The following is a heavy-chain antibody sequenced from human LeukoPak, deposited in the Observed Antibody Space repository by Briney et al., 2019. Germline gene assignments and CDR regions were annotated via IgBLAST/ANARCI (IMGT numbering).Heavy chain of an antibody. CDR1: GFPFSSYW. D-gene: IGHD5-24*01. CDR3: AREDGYNSEAFDY. Sequence: GGSLRLSCVASGFPFSSYWMTWVRQAPGKGLEWVANIKQDGSKKSYVDSVKGRFTISRDNAKNSLYLQMNSLRDKDTAVYYCAREDGYNSEAFDYWGQGTLVTVSS. V-gene: IGHV3-7*01. CDR2: IKQDGSKK. J-gene: IGHJ4*02.